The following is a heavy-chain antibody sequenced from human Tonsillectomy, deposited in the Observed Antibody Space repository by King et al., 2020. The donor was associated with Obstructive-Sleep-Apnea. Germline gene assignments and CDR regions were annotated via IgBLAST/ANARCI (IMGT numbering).Heavy chain of an antibody. CDR2: ISAYNGNT. V-gene: IGHV1-18*01. J-gene: IGHJ4*02. CDR1: GYTFTSYG. D-gene: IGHD6-13*01. CDR3: ARDPGRSSWYAPQFDY. Sequence: VQLVESGAEVKKPGASVKVSCKASGYTFTSYGISWVRQAPGQGLEWMGWISAYNGNTNYAQKLQGRVTMTTDTSTITAYMQLRSLRSDDTAVYYCARDPGRSSWYAPQFDYWGQGTLVTVSS.